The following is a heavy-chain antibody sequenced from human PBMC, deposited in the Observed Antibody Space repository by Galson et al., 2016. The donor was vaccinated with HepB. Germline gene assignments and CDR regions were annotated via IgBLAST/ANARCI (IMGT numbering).Heavy chain of an antibody. CDR1: GFSLSTSGMC. D-gene: IGHD1-1*01. V-gene: IGHV2-70*01. Sequence: PALVKPTQTLTLTCTFSGFSLSTSGMCVSWIRQPPGKALEWLALIDWDDDKYYSTSLKTRLTISKDTSKNQVVLTMTNMDPVDTATYYCARIPTRYGKRYGYEYYYGRDVWGQGTTVTVSS. CDR3: ARIPTRYGKRYGYEYYYGRDV. CDR2: IDWDDDK. J-gene: IGHJ6*02.